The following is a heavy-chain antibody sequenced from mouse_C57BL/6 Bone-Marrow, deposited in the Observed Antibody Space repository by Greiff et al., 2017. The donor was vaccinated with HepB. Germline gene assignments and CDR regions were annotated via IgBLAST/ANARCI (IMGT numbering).Heavy chain of an antibody. CDR2: SRNKANDYTT. J-gene: IGHJ3*01. Sequence: EVKLVDSGGGLVQSGRSLRLSCATSGFTFSDFYMEWVRQAPGKGLEWIAASRNKANDYTTEYSASVKGRFIVSRDTSQSILYLQMNALRAEDTAIYYCARDAGLRWFAYWGQGTLVTVSA. CDR1: GFTFSDFY. CDR3: ARDAGLRWFAY. V-gene: IGHV7-1*01. D-gene: IGHD1-1*01.